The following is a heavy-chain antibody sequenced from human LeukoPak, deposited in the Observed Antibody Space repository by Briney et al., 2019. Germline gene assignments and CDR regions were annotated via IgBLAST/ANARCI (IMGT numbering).Heavy chain of an antibody. D-gene: IGHD3-10*01. CDR2: IIPIFGTA. J-gene: IGHJ4*02. CDR3: ASHLVYGSGSYYNGLGENNY. CDR1: GYTFIDYW. V-gene: IGHV1-69*05. Sequence: GATVKVSCKASGYTFIDYWIHWVRQAPGQGLEWMGRIIPIFGTANYAQKFQGRVTITTDESTSTAYMELSSLRSEDTAVYYCASHLVYGSGSYYNGLGENNYWGQGTLVTVSS.